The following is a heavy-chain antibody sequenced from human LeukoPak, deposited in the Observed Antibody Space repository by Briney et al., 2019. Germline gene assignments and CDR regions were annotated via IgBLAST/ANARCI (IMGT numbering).Heavy chain of an antibody. CDR3: AKDDYYYDSSGYYLGDAFDI. V-gene: IGHV3-23*01. D-gene: IGHD3-22*01. Sequence: GGSLRLSCAASGFTVSSNYMSWVRQAPGKGLEWVSAISGSGGSTYYADSVKGRFTISRDNSKNTLYLQMNSLRAEGTAVYYCAKDDYYYDSSGYYLGDAFDIWGQGTMVTVSS. CDR1: GFTVSSNY. J-gene: IGHJ3*02. CDR2: ISGSGGST.